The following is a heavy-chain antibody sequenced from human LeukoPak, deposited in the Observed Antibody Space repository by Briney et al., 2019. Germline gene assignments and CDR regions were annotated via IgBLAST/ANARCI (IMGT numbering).Heavy chain of an antibody. CDR1: GFTFTEHY. Sequence: GGSLRLSCAASGFTFTEHYMSWIRQAPGKGLEWVSYISSSASDISYADSVKGRFTISRDNAKNSLYLQMNSLRAEDTAVYYCARGTNYYDSSFTDYWGQGTLVTVSS. CDR3: ARGTNYYDSSFTDY. J-gene: IGHJ4*02. D-gene: IGHD3-22*01. CDR2: ISSSASDI. V-gene: IGHV3-11*01.